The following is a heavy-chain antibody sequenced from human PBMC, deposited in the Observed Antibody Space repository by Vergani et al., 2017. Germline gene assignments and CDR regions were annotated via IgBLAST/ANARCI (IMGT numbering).Heavy chain of an antibody. D-gene: IGHD3-10*01. CDR3: AGDRLWVGDGDLSYYYYGMDV. Sequence: QVQLVQSGAEVKKPGSSVKVSCKASGGTFSSYAISWVRQAPGQGLEWMGRIIPIFGTANYAQKFQGRVTITADESTSTAYMEPSSLRSEDTAVYYCAGDRLWVGDGDLSYYYYGMDVWGQGTTVTVSS. CDR2: IIPIFGTA. CDR1: GGTFSSYA. V-gene: IGHV1-69*18. J-gene: IGHJ6*02.